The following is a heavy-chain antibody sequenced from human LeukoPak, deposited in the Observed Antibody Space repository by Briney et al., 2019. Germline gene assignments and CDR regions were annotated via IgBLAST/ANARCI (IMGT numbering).Heavy chain of an antibody. J-gene: IGHJ6*03. CDR2: ISYDGSNK. CDR3: ARSGYSSGYMDV. CDR1: GFTFSSYA. V-gene: IGHV3-30*04. Sequence: GGSLRLSCAASGFTFSSYAMSWVRQAPGKGLEWVAVISYDGSNKYYADSVKGRFTISRDNSKNTLYLQMNSLRAEDTAVYYCARSGYSSGYMDVWGKGTTVTVSS. D-gene: IGHD5-18*01.